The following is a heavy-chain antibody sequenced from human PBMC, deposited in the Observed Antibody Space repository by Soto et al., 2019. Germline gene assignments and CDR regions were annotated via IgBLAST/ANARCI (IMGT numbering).Heavy chain of an antibody. CDR2: IYYSGST. CDR3: ARVSPLTYYYDSSGYYHVYFDY. V-gene: IGHV4-59*01. J-gene: IGHJ4*02. CDR1: GGSISSYY. D-gene: IGHD3-22*01. Sequence: SETLSLTCTVSGGSISSYYWSWIRQPPGKGLEWIGYIYYSGSTNYNPSLKSRVTISVDTSKNQFSLKLSSVTAADTAVYYCARVSPLTYYYDSSGYYHVYFDYWGQGTLVTVSS.